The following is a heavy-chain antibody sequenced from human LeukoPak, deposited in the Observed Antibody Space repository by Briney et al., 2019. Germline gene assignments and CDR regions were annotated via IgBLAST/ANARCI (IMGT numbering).Heavy chain of an antibody. V-gene: IGHV4-39*01. J-gene: IGHJ4*02. Sequence: SETLSLTCTVSGGSISSSSYYWGWIRQPPGKGLEWIRSIYYSGSTYYNPSLKSRVTISVDTSKNQFSLKLSSVTAADTAVYYCAVGERSDTGWASNVDYWGQGTLVTVSS. D-gene: IGHD1-1*01. CDR3: AVGERSDTGWASNVDY. CDR2: IYYSGST. CDR1: GGSISSSSYY.